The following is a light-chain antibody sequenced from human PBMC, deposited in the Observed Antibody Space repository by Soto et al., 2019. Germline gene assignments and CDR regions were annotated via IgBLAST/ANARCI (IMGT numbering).Light chain of an antibody. J-gene: IGLJ1*01. V-gene: IGLV2-8*01. CDR3: TSYGGSNWYV. CDR2: EVN. Sequence: QSVLTQPASASGSPGQSVTISCTGTNSDVGGYNYVSWYQQYPGKAPKLIIYEVNERPSGVPDRFSGSKSGNTASLTVSGLQTADEADYYFTSYGGSNWYVFGTGTKVTVL. CDR1: NSDVGGYNY.